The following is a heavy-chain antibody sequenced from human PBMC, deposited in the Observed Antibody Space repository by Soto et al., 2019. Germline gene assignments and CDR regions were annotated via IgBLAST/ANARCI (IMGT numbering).Heavy chain of an antibody. CDR1: GGSISSSRSY. CDR3: ARQPTTGDIGLWFDP. V-gene: IGHV4-39*01. J-gene: IGHJ5*02. Sequence: QLQLQESGPGLVKASETLSLTCIVSGGSISSSRSYWAWIRQPPGKGLEWIANVFYSGNTYYNPSRASRVTVSGDTSRNQFSLRLSSVTAADTAVYYCARQPTTGDIGLWFDPWGQGTLVTVSS. CDR2: VFYSGNT. D-gene: IGHD2-15*01.